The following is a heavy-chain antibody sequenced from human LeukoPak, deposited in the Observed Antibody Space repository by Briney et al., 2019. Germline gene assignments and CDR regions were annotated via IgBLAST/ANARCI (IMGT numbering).Heavy chain of an antibody. CDR3: ARGHYYFDY. J-gene: IGHJ4*02. V-gene: IGHV3-7*04. Sequence: PGGSLRLSCAASGSTFSTYWMSWVRQAPGKGMEWVANIKQDGSEKYYVDSVKGRFTISRDNAKNSVYLQMNSLRGEDTAVYYCARGHYYFDYWGQGTLVAVSS. CDR2: IKQDGSEK. CDR1: GSTFSTYW.